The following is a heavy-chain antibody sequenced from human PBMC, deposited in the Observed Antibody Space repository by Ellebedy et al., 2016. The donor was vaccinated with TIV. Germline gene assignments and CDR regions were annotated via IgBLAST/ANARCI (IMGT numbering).Heavy chain of an antibody. Sequence: SETLSLTXTVHGGSFLGYYWSWIRQSPGKGLQWIGEINPSGGTNYTTSLKSRLTMSIDTSKWQVSLSLKSATAADTAVYYCARGRRFSASFHPMMSTFEVWGQGTTVIVSS. CDR3: ARGRRFSASFHPMMSTFEV. CDR2: INPSGGT. CDR1: GGSFLGYY. J-gene: IGHJ3*01. V-gene: IGHV4-34*01. D-gene: IGHD3-10*01.